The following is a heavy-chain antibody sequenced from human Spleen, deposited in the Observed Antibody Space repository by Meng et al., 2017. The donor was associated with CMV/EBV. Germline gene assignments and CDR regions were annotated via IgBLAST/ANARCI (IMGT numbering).Heavy chain of an antibody. V-gene: IGHV3-23*01. D-gene: IGHD6-13*01. CDR2: ISDSGDNT. J-gene: IGHJ4*02. CDR3: AKCRSGIAAALNY. Sequence: GESLKISCVASGFTFSSYAMTWVRQAPGKGLEWVSTISDSGDNTYYADSVKGRFTISRDNSKNTLYLQMNSLRAEDTAVYYCAKCRSGIAAALNYWGLGTLVTVSS. CDR1: GFTFSSYA.